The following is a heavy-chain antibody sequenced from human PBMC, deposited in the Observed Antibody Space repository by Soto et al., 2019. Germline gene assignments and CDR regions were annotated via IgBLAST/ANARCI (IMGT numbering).Heavy chain of an antibody. D-gene: IGHD5-12*01. CDR3: ARVMGDSGYDYDRDY. CDR2: IYYSGST. Sequence: SETLSLTCTVSGGSISSGDYYWSWIRQPPGKGLEWIGYIYYSGSTYYNPSLKSRVTISVDTSKNQFSLKLSSVTAADTAVYYCARVMGDSGYDYDRDYWGQGTLVTVS. CDR1: GGSISSGDYY. V-gene: IGHV4-30-4*01. J-gene: IGHJ4*02.